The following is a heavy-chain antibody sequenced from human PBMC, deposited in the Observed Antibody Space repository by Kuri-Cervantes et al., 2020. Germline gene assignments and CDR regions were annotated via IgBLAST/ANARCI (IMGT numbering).Heavy chain of an antibody. Sequence: SVKVSCKASGGTFSSYAISWVRQAPGQGLEWMGGIIPIFGTANYAQKFQGRVTITADESTSTAYMELSSLRAEDAAVYFCAKDPLPFCSRGVCYNRGLHYFDYWGQGTLVTVSS. CDR2: IIPIFGTA. D-gene: IGHD2-8*02. CDR1: GGTFSSYA. CDR3: AKDPLPFCSRGVCYNRGLHYFDY. J-gene: IGHJ4*02. V-gene: IGHV1-69*13.